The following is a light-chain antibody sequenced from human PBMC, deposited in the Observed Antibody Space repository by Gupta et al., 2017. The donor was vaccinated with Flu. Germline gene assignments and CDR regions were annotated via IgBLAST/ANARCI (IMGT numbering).Light chain of an antibody. CDR2: DAS. J-gene: IGKJ2*03. CDR1: QSVSSY. CDR3: QQRSNWPLRYS. Sequence: EIVLTQSPATLSLSPGERATLSCRASQSVSSYLAWYQQKPGQAPRLLIYDASNRATGIPARFSGSGSGTDFTRTISSLEPEDFAVYYCQQRSNWPLRYSFGQGTKLEIK. V-gene: IGKV3-11*01.